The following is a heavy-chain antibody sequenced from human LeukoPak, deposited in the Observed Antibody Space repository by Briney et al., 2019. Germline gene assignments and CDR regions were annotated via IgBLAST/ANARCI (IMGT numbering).Heavy chain of an antibody. Sequence: PSETLSLTCTVSGNSFGDYYWSWIRQPAGKGLEWIGRIYTSGSTTYNPSLKSRVTMSVDTSKSQFSLNLMSVTAAATAVYYCTRDTGTTGEVKFDPWGQGTLVTVSS. D-gene: IGHD4-17*01. J-gene: IGHJ5*02. V-gene: IGHV4-4*07. CDR3: TRDTGTTGEVKFDP. CDR2: IYTSGST. CDR1: GNSFGDYY.